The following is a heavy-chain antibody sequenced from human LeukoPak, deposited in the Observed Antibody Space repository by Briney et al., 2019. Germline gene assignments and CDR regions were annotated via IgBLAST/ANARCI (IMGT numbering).Heavy chain of an antibody. D-gene: IGHD2-2*01. Sequence: GGSLRLSCAASGFTFSDYYMSWIRQAPGKGLEWVSYIGSSNSTIYYADSVKGRFTISRDNAKNSLYLQMNSLRAEDTAVYYCARVGCSSTSCYGGGFYYFDYWGQGTLVTVSS. CDR1: GFTFSDYY. CDR2: IGSSNSTI. V-gene: IGHV3-11*01. CDR3: ARVGCSSTSCYGGGFYYFDY. J-gene: IGHJ4*02.